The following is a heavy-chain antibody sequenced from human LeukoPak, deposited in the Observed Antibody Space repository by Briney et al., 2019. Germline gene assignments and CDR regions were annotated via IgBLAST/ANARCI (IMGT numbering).Heavy chain of an antibody. CDR1: GGSISSYY. D-gene: IGHD3-10*01. V-gene: IGHV4-59*01. Sequence: SETLSLTCTVSGGSISSYYWSWIRQPPGKGLEWIGYIYYSGSTNYNPSLKSRVTISVDTSKNQFSLKLSSVAAADTAVYYCAATGIRGYYYYYYYMDVWGKGTTVTVSS. CDR2: IYYSGST. J-gene: IGHJ6*03. CDR3: AATGIRGYYYYYYYMDV.